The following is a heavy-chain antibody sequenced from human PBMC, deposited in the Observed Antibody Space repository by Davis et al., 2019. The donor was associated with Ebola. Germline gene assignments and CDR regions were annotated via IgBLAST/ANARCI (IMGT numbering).Heavy chain of an antibody. CDR2: IWFHGNDY. D-gene: IGHD5-18*01. Sequence: GGSLRLSCAASGFPFTHYGMHRVRQAPGKGLEWVAGIWFHGNDYIYGDSVRGRFTISRDNSKNTLYLQMNSLRVQDTAVYYCARDPDTSGYYSWFDPWGQGTLVTVSS. CDR1: GFPFTHYG. V-gene: IGHV3-33*08. J-gene: IGHJ5*02. CDR3: ARDPDTSGYYSWFDP.